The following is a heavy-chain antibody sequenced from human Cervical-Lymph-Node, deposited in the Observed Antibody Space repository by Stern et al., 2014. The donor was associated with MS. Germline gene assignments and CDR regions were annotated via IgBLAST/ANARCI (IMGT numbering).Heavy chain of an antibody. CDR2: ISYDGRNK. D-gene: IGHD6-13*01. CDR1: GFTLRGYS. J-gene: IGHJ4*02. CDR3: AKPPVGSMWTFDY. V-gene: IGHV3-30*04. Sequence: VQLVESGGGVVQPGTSLRLSCAASGFTLRGYSMHWVRQAPGKGLEWVAVISYDGRNKYYADSVKGRFTISRDYSTNTLYLQMNSLRTEDSAVYYCAKPPVGSMWTFDYWGQGTQVTGSS.